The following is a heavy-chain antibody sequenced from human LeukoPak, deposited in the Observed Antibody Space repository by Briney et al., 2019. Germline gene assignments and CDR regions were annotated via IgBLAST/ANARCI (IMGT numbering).Heavy chain of an antibody. CDR2: ISYDGSAK. V-gene: IGHV3-30*18. Sequence: PGRSLRLSCAASGFTFSSFAMHWLRQAPGKGPEWAAVISYDGSAKYYADSVRGRFTISRDDSKNTLYLQMNSLRPKDTAIYYCVKGSVAYTGGHFDYWGQGTLVTVSS. CDR1: GFTFSSFA. CDR3: VKGSVAYTGGHFDY. D-gene: IGHD2-15*01. J-gene: IGHJ4*02.